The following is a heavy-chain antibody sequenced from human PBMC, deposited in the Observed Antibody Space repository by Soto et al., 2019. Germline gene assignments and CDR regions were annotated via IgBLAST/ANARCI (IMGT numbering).Heavy chain of an antibody. V-gene: IGHV3-30-3*01. CDR3: ARDNRSGGSYVFDY. CDR1: GFTFSSYA. Sequence: GGSLRLSCAASGFTFSSYAMHWVRQAPGKGLEWVAVISYDGSNKYYADSVKGRFTISRDNSKNTLYLQMNSLRAEDTAVYYCARDNRSGGSYVFDYWGQGTLVTVS. J-gene: IGHJ4*02. CDR2: ISYDGSNK. D-gene: IGHD3-16*01.